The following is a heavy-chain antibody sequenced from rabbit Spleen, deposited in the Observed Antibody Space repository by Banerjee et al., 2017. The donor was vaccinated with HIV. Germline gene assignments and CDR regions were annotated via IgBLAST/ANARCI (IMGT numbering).Heavy chain of an antibody. J-gene: IGHJ4*01. CDR3: ARTYSAAAYYGRYDF. CDR1: GFSFSSSYY. D-gene: IGHD1-1*01. V-gene: IGHV1S45*01. Sequence: QEQLVESGGGLVKPEGSLTLTCTASGFSFSSSYYMCWVRQAPGKGLEWIACIYGGSSGSTYYASWAKGRFTITRSTSLNTVTLQLNGLTAADTATYFCARTYSAAAYYGRYDFWGPGTLVTVS. CDR2: IYGGSSGST.